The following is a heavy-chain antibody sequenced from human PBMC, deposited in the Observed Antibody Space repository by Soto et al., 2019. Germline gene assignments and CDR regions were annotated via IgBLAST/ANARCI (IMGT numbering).Heavy chain of an antibody. D-gene: IGHD3-10*01. V-gene: IGHV3-74*01. CDR1: GFTFGSYW. CDR3: SRETLWFGESPRS. J-gene: IGHJ4*02. Sequence: EVQLVESGGGSVQTGGSLKISCAASGFTFGSYWMDWVRQAPGKGLVWVSRINGDGSRITYADSVKGRFTISRDNAQNTLYLQMNRLRADASAVYYCSRETLWFGESPRSGGQGTLVTVSS. CDR2: INGDGSRI.